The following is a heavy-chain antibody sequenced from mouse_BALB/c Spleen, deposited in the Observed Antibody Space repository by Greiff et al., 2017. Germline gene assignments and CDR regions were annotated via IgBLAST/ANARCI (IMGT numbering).Heavy chain of an antibody. CDR1: GYTFTSYT. D-gene: IGHD2-14*01. Sequence: QVQLQQSGAGLVRPGASVKMSCTASGYTFTSYTMHWVRQRPGKGLEWIGYISPRGGYTNYNQMFTVKATFTADTSTSQAFMQLSSLTSEDSAIYYCARGGYDRYDVEFAYWGQGTLVTVSA. J-gene: IGHJ3*01. CDR2: ISPRGGYT. CDR3: ARGGYDRYDVEFAY. V-gene: IGHV1-4*01.